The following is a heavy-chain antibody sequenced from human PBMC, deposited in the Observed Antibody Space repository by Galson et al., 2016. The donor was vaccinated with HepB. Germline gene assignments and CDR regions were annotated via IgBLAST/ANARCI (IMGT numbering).Heavy chain of an antibody. V-gene: IGHV3-33*08. D-gene: IGHD3-3*01. CDR3: VRDGSHYELDY. Sequence: SLRLSCAASGFTFRNYAMSWVRRAPGKGLEWMSFIRSGGRGKSYAESVKGRFTISRDDSRKTLYLQMESLRAEDTAVYYCVRDGSHYELDYWGQGTLVTVAS. J-gene: IGHJ4*02. CDR2: IRSGGRGK. CDR1: GFTFRNYA.